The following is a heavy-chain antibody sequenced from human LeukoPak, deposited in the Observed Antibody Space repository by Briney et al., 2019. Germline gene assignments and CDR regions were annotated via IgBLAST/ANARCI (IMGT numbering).Heavy chain of an antibody. V-gene: IGHV4-59*01. CDR1: GGSISSYY. CDR2: IYYSGST. D-gene: IGHD2-15*01. CDR3: ARVQSVAAHDY. J-gene: IGHJ4*02. Sequence: SETLSLTCTVSGGSISSYYWSWIRQPPGKGLEWIGYIYYSGSTNYNPSLKSRVTILVDTSKNQFSLKLSSVTAADTAVHYCARVQSVAAHDYWGQGTLVTVSS.